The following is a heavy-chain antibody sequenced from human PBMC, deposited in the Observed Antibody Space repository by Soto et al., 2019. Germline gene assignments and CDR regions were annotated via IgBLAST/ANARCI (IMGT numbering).Heavy chain of an antibody. CDR1: GGSIISHY. D-gene: IGHD6-25*01. Sequence: PSETLSLTCSVSGGSIISHYWTWIRQPPGKGPEWIGNIYYSGNTNYNPSLKSRVTISIDMSKSQISLDLNSVTAADTAVYFCARHHPRTLAALEIPFDFWGKGTLVTVSS. V-gene: IGHV4-59*11. J-gene: IGHJ4*02. CDR2: IYYSGNT. CDR3: ARHHPRTLAALEIPFDF.